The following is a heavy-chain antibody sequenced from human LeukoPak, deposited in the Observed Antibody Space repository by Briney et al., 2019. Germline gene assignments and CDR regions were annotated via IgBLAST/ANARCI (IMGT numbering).Heavy chain of an antibody. CDR3: ARDYADYVGYFFFDY. Sequence: GGSLRLSCAASGFTFNYYWLTWVRQAPGKGLEWVSYISGGGETTYYADSAKGRFTISRDNSQNTLYLQMNSLRAEDTAVYYCARDYADYVGYFFFDYWGQGTLVTVSS. CDR2: ISGGGETT. J-gene: IGHJ4*02. V-gene: IGHV3-23*01. D-gene: IGHD4-17*01. CDR1: GFTFNYYW.